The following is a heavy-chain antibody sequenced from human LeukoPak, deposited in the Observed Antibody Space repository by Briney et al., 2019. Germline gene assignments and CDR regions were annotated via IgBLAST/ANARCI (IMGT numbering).Heavy chain of an antibody. CDR1: GYSISSGYY. CDR3: ARRGAAARLPTFDY. CDR2: IYHSGST. D-gene: IGHD6-13*01. Sequence: PSETLSLTCAVSGYSISSGYYWGWIRQPPGKGLEWIGSIYHSGSTYYNPSLKSRVTISVDTSKNQFPLKLSSVTAADTAVYYCARRGAAARLPTFDYWGQGTLVTVSS. J-gene: IGHJ4*02. V-gene: IGHV4-38-2*01.